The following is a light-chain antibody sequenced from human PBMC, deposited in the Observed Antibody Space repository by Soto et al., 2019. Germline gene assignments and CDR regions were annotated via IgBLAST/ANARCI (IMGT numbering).Light chain of an antibody. Sequence: EIVMTQSPATLSVSPGERATLSCRASESLSSNLAWYQQKPGQAPRLLIYGASTRATDIPARFSGSGSGTEFTLTISSLQSEDFAVYYCHQYNNWPRTFGQGTKVQIK. CDR2: GAS. CDR1: ESLSSN. J-gene: IGKJ1*01. CDR3: HQYNNWPRT. V-gene: IGKV3-15*01.